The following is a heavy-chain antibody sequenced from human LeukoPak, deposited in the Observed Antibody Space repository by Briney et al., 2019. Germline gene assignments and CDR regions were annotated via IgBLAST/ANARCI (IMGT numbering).Heavy chain of an antibody. Sequence: ASVKVSCKASGYTFTSYGISWVRQAPGQGLEWMGWINPNSGGTNYAQKFQGRVTMTRDTSISTAYMELSRLRSDDTAVYYCARVLIRTYYYGMDVWGQGTTVTVSS. CDR2: INPNSGGT. D-gene: IGHD1-1*01. CDR3: ARVLIRTYYYGMDV. J-gene: IGHJ6*02. V-gene: IGHV1-2*02. CDR1: GYTFTSYG.